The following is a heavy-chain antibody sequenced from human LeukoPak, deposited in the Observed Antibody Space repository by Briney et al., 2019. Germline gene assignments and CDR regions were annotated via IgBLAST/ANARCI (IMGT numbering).Heavy chain of an antibody. CDR3: ARVASGSSYRPFDC. J-gene: IGHJ4*02. D-gene: IGHD3-10*01. CDR2: IKEDESEK. V-gene: IGHV3-7*01. CDR1: GFTFTSYW. Sequence: GGSLRLSCAASGFTFTSYWMGWVRQAPGNGPEGVAHIKEDESEKNYVASVKGRFTISRDSAKNALYLQMNSLRAEDTAVYYCARVASGSSYRPFDCWGQGTLVTVSS.